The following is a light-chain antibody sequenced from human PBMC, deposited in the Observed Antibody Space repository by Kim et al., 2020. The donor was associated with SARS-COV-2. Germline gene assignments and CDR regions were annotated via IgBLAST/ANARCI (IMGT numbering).Light chain of an antibody. J-gene: IGKJ4*01. Sequence: LTPEEGATDCGWAHQSVSSNIARYQEKPGKARRLLIYDATSRATGNPARFSGSGSGTDFTLTISSLEPEDFAVYYCQQRSNWPPNFGGGTKVDIK. CDR3: QQRSNWPPN. CDR1: QSVSSN. V-gene: IGKV3-11*01. CDR2: DAT.